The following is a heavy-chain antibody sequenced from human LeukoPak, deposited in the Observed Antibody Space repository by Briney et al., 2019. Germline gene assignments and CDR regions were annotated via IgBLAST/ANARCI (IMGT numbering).Heavy chain of an antibody. V-gene: IGHV4-59*01. CDR2: IYYSGST. CDR1: GGSFSGYY. D-gene: IGHD3-10*01. J-gene: IGHJ4*02. CDR3: ARVGSGNFDY. Sequence: SETLSLTCAVYGGSFSGYYWTWIRQPPGKGLEWLGYIYYSGSTNYNPSLKSRVTISVDTSKNQFSLKLSSVTTADTAVYYCARVGSGNFDYWGQGTLVTVSS.